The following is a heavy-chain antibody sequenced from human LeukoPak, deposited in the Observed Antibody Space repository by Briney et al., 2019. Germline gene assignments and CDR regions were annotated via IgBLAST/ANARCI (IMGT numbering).Heavy chain of an antibody. CDR1: GYSFSNYW. J-gene: IGHJ4*02. D-gene: IGHD3-9*01. CDR2: IYPGDSDT. V-gene: IGHV5-51*01. CDR3: ARRGDYFDWL. Sequence: GKSLRISCTGSGYSFSNYWIGWVRQMPGKGLEWMGIIYPGDSDTRYSPSFQGQVTISADKSLSTAYLQWSRLKASDTAMYYCARRGDYFDWLWGQGTLVTVSS.